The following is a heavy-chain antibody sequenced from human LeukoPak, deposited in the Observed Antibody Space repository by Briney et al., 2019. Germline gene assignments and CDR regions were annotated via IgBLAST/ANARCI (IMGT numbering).Heavy chain of an antibody. D-gene: IGHD3-10*01. V-gene: IGHV3-7*01. CDR2: IKQDGGEK. J-gene: IGHJ6*04. Sequence: PGGSLRLTCAATGFTFSGYRMSWLRQAPGKGLEWLANIKQDGGEKYYVDSVKGRFTNSRDNAKNSLYLQMNSLRAEDMAVYYCARDRGFGQADVWGKGTTVTVSS. CDR1: GFTFSGYR. CDR3: ARDRGFGQADV.